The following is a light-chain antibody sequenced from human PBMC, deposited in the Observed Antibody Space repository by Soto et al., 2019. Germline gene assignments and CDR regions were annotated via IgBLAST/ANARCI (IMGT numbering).Light chain of an antibody. CDR2: EGI. Sequence: QSVLTQPASVSGSPGQSITISCSGISSDVGNYNLVSWYQQHPGKAPKLMIYEGIKRPSGVSERFSGSKYGNTASLTISGLQAEDEADYYCCSYAGGRTVFGGGTKLTVL. J-gene: IGLJ2*01. CDR1: SSDVGNYNL. CDR3: CSYAGGRTV. V-gene: IGLV2-23*01.